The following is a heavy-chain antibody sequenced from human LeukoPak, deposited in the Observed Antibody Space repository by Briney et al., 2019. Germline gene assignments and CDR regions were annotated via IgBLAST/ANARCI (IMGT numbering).Heavy chain of an antibody. Sequence: GGSLRLSCAASGFTYSHYGMHWVRQAPGKGLEWVAVIWSDATEKYYGDAVKGRFTISRDNSRNTLYLQMNSLRVEDTAVYYCAKDAQRGFDYSNSLEYWGQGTLVAVSS. CDR1: GFTYSHYG. CDR3: AKDAQRGFDYSNSLEY. J-gene: IGHJ4*02. CDR2: IWSDATEK. V-gene: IGHV3-33*06. D-gene: IGHD4-11*01.